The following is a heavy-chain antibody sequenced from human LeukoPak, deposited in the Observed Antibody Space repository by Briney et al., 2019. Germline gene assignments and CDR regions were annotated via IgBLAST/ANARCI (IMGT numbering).Heavy chain of an antibody. Sequence: PSETLSLSCTVSGGSISSYYWSWIRQPPGKGLEWIGSIHYGGSTNYNPSLKSRVTISVDTSKNQFSLKLSSVTAADTAVYYCARGYCSGGSCYSYYYYNYMDARGKGTTVTVSS. D-gene: IGHD2-15*01. J-gene: IGHJ6*03. V-gene: IGHV4-59*12. CDR3: ARGYCSGGSCYSYYYYNYMDA. CDR2: IHYGGST. CDR1: GGSISSYY.